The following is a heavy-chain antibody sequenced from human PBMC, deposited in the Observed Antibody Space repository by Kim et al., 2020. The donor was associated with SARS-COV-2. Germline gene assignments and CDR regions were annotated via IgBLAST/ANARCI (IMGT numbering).Heavy chain of an antibody. D-gene: IGHD3-10*01. J-gene: IGHJ4*02. V-gene: IGHV1-18*03. Sequence: QQIQGRVTMTTDTSTSTAYMELRSLRSDDMAVYYCARRPGMVRGVKEFDYWGQGTLVTVSS. CDR3: ARRPGMVRGVKEFDY.